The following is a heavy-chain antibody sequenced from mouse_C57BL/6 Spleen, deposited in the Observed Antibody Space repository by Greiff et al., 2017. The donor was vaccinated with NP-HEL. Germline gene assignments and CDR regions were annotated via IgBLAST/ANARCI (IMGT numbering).Heavy chain of an antibody. D-gene: IGHD1-1*01. J-gene: IGHJ1*03. CDR1: GFTFSSYA. CDR2: ISSGGDYI. Sequence: EVKLVESGEGLVKPGGSLKLSCAASGFTFSSYAMSWVRQTPEKRLEWVAYISSGGDYIYYADTVKGRFTISRDNARNTLYLQMSSLKSEDTAMYYWTRAHYDGSSYWYFDVWGTGTTVTVSS. CDR3: TRAHYDGSSYWYFDV. V-gene: IGHV5-9-1*02.